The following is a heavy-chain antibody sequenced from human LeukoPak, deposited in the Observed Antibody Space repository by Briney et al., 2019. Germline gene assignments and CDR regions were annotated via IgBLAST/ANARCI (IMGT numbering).Heavy chain of an antibody. V-gene: IGHV4-4*07. D-gene: IGHD3-10*01. CDR3: ARDAITMVRGVIISRWFDP. Sequence: PSETLSLTCTVSGDSINSYYWSWIRQPAGKGLEWIGRIHTSGSTNYNPSLKSRVTMSVDTSKNQFSLKLSSVTAADTAVFYCARDAITMVRGVIISRWFDPWGQGTLVTVSS. CDR2: IHTSGST. CDR1: GDSINSYY. J-gene: IGHJ5*02.